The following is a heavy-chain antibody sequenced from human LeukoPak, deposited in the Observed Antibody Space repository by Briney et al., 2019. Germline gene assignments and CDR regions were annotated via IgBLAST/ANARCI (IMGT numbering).Heavy chain of an antibody. CDR2: INPSGGST. D-gene: IGHD1-26*01. V-gene: IGHV1-46*01. Sequence: ASVKVSCKASGYTFTSYYMHWVRQAPGQGLEWMGIINPSGGSTSYAQKFQGRVTMTRDASTSTVYMELSSLRSEDTAVYYCARDRPPRGWELPQDLWGQGTLSPSPQ. CDR1: GYTFTSYY. CDR3: ARDRPPRGWELPQDL. J-gene: IGHJ5*02.